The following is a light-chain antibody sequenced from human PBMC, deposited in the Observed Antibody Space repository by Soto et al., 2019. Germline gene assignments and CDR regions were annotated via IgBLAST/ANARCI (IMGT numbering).Light chain of an antibody. V-gene: IGKV3-20*01. CDR3: QQYAGSPT. J-gene: IGKJ5*01. CDR1: QSVASTY. CDR2: GAS. Sequence: EIVLTQSPGTLSLSPGERATLSCWASQSVASTYLGWYQQKPGQAPRLLIYGASSRATGFPDRFSGSGSGTDFTLTISRLEPEDFALYYCQQYAGSPTFGQGTRLEIK.